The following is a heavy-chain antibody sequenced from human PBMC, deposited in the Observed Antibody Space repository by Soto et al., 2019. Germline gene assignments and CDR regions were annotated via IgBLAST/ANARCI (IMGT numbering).Heavy chain of an antibody. J-gene: IGHJ4*02. CDR1: GYTFIDYY. V-gene: IGHV1-2*02. Sequence: GASVKVSCKASGYTFIDYYIHWVRQAPGQGLEWMGCINPHSGDTNSPPKFQARVTMTRDTSNSTAYMELKRLYSNDTAVYHCARSRYTGRYHTPAFWGQGTLVTVSS. CDR3: ARSRYTGRYHTPAF. D-gene: IGHD1-26*01. CDR2: INPHSGDT.